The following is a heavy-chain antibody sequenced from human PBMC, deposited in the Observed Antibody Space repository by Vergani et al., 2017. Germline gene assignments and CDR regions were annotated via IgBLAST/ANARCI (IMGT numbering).Heavy chain of an antibody. Sequence: EGQLVESGGDWVQRGGSLRLSCAAFGFISSSYWMSWVRPAPGKGLDWVVNGNQDGSEKHYVDSVRGRFTISRDNAKNSIYLQMNSLRADDTAVYFCVRVPLIRRGSGNYGINNYRGMDVWGQGTTVIVSS. J-gene: IGHJ6*02. CDR2: GNQDGSEK. V-gene: IGHV3-7*01. D-gene: IGHD3-10*01. CDR3: VRVPLIRRGSGNYGINNYRGMDV. CDR1: GFISSSYW.